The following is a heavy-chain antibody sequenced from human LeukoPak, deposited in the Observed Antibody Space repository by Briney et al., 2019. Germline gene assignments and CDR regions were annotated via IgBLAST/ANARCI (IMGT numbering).Heavy chain of an antibody. CDR2: MSGRGDST. D-gene: IGHD3-22*01. J-gene: IGHJ4*02. CDR1: GFTFSSYA. CDR3: AKFVNYDSTGLKPAFDY. Sequence: PGGSLRLSCAASGFTFSSYAMNWVRQAPGKGLEWVSTMSGRGDSTYYPDSVKGRFTIARENSKNTLFLQMNSLRAEDTAVYYCAKFVNYDSTGLKPAFDYWGQGTLVTVSS. V-gene: IGHV3-23*01.